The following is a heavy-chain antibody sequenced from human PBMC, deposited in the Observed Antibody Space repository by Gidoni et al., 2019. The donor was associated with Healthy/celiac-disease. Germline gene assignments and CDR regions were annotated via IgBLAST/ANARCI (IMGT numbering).Heavy chain of an antibody. Sequence: QVQLQQWGAGLLKPSETLSLTCAVYGGSFSGYYWSWIRQPPGKGLEWIGEINHSGSTNYNPSLKSRVTISVDTSKNQFSLKLSSVTAADTAVYYCARAPYYYDSSGYYVNFDYWGQGTLVTVSS. CDR3: ARAPYYYDSSGYYVNFDY. J-gene: IGHJ4*02. V-gene: IGHV4-34*01. CDR1: GGSFSGYY. D-gene: IGHD3-22*01. CDR2: INHSGST.